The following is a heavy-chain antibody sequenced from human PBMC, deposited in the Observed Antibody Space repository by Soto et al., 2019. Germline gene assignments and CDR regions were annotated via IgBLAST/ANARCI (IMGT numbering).Heavy chain of an antibody. D-gene: IGHD3-22*01. J-gene: IGHJ4*02. V-gene: IGHV3-33*01. CDR1: GFTFSSYG. CDR3: ARGPLVNYDSSGYYYDPAFDY. CDR2: IWYDGSNK. Sequence: GGSLRLSCAASGFTFSSYGMHWVRQAPGKGLEWVAVIWYDGSNKYYADSVKGRFTISRDNSKNTLYLQMNSLRAEDTAVYYCARGPLVNYDSSGYYYDPAFDYWGQGTLVTVSS.